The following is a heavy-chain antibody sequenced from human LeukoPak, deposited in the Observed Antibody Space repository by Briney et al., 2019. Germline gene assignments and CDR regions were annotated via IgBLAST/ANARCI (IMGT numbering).Heavy chain of an antibody. Sequence: GGSLRLSCAASGFTFSSYRMSWVRQAPGKGLEWVATIKYDGSDKYYVDSVKGRFTISRDNAKNSLYLQMNSLSGEDTAVYFCARPSFSSGSYFDHWGQGTLVTVSS. D-gene: IGHD6-19*01. CDR1: GFTFSSYR. V-gene: IGHV3-7*01. CDR2: IKYDGSDK. CDR3: ARPSFSSGSYFDH. J-gene: IGHJ4*02.